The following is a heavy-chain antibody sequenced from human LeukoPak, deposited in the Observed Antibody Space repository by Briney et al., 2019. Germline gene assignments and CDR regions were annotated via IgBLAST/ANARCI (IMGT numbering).Heavy chain of an antibody. CDR1: GGSISSSSYY. CDR2: IYYSGST. CDR3: ARGGSYASFGFDY. D-gene: IGHD1-26*01. Sequence: SETLSLTCTVSGGSISSSSYYWGWIRQPPGKGLEWIGSIYYSGSTYYNPSLKSRVTISVDTSKNQFSLKLSSVTAADTAVYYCARGGSYASFGFDYWGQGTLVTVSS. J-gene: IGHJ4*02. V-gene: IGHV4-39*01.